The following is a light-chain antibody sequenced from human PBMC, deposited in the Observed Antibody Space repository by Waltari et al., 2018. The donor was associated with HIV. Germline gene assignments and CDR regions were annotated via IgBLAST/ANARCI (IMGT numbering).Light chain of an antibody. Sequence: QSVLTQPPSVSGAPGQRVTISCTGSSSNIGAYDVHWYKQLPGRAPKLLIYANNNRPSGFPDRFSGSKAGTAASLAIAGLQIEDEGDYFCQSYDNSLRVSYVFSAGTRVTVL. CDR3: QSYDNSLRVSYV. CDR1: SSNIGAYD. J-gene: IGLJ1*01. CDR2: ANN. V-gene: IGLV1-40*01.